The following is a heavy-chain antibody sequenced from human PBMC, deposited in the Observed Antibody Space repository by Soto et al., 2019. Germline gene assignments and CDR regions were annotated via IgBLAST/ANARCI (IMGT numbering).Heavy chain of an antibody. Sequence: SETLSLTCTVSGGSISSSSYYWGWIRQPPGKGLEWIGSIYYSGSTYYNPSLKRRVTISVDTSKNQFSLKLSSVTAADTAVYYCARLSFHYGSGSYFTASGYYYGMDVWGQGTTVT. D-gene: IGHD3-10*01. J-gene: IGHJ6*02. CDR3: ARLSFHYGSGSYFTASGYYYGMDV. CDR2: IYYSGST. CDR1: GGSISSSSYY. V-gene: IGHV4-39*01.